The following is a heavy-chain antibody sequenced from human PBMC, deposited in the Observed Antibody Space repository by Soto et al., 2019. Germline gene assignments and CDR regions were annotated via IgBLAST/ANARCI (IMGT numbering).Heavy chain of an antibody. Sequence: QVQLVQSGAEVKKPGASVKVSCQASGYTFASHYIHWVRQAPGQGLEWMGVINPNGGNTRYAQRFQDRLTPTTDTPTNTVYLDLSSLSSDDTAVYYCGRDTSGLDYWGQGTLVTVSS. V-gene: IGHV1-46*01. CDR2: INPNGGNT. CDR1: GYTFASHY. CDR3: GRDTSGLDY. J-gene: IGHJ4*02.